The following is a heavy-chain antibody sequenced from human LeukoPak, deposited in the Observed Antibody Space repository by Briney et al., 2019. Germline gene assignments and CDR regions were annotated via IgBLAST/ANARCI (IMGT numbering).Heavy chain of an antibody. CDR2: INTNTGNP. V-gene: IGHV7-4-1*02. D-gene: IGHD4-17*01. CDR1: GYTFTSYA. J-gene: IGHJ4*02. CDR3: ARDLSILKRLRVCRY. Sequence: ASVKVSCKASGYTFTSYAMNWVRQAPGQGLEWMGWINTNTGNPTYAQGFTGRFVFSLDTSVSTAYLQISSLKAEDTAVYYCARDLSILKRLRVCRYWGQGTLVTVSS.